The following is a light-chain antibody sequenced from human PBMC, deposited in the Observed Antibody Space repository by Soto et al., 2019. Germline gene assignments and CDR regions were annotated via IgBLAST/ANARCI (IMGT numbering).Light chain of an antibody. CDR2: EDT. Sequence: QSALTQPASVSGSPGQSITISCTGTSSDVGSYNLVSWYQQHPGKAPKLMIYEDTERPSGVSNRFSGSKSGNTAYLTISGLQAEDEADYYCSSYAGSTTYVVFGGGTKLTVL. CDR3: SSYAGSTTYVV. V-gene: IGLV2-23*01. J-gene: IGLJ2*01. CDR1: SSDVGSYNL.